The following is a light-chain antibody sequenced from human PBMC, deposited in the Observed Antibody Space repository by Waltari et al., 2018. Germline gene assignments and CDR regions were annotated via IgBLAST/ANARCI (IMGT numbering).Light chain of an antibody. CDR2: VVS. V-gene: IGLV2-14*03. Sequence: QSALTQPASVSGSPVQSITISCTGTSSDVGHYNYVSWYQQPPGKAPKLMIYVVSYRPSGISGRFSCSKSGSTASLTIYGLQAEDEADYYCSSFTSASTVGVIFGGGTKLTVL. CDR1: SSDVGHYNY. CDR3: SSFTSASTVGVI. J-gene: IGLJ2*01.